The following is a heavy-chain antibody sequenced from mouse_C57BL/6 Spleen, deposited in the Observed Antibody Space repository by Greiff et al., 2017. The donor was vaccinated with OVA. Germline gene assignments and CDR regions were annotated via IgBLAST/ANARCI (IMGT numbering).Heavy chain of an antibody. CDR2: IDPSDSET. CDR3: ARERKLGRYFDV. Sequence: VQLQQPGAELVRPGSSVKLSCKASGYTFTSYWMHWVKQRPIQGLEWIGNIDPSDSETHYNQKFKDKATLTVDKSSSTAYRQLSSLTSEDSAVYYCARERKLGRYFDVWGTGTTVTVSS. V-gene: IGHV1-52*01. J-gene: IGHJ1*03. D-gene: IGHD4-1*01. CDR1: GYTFTSYW.